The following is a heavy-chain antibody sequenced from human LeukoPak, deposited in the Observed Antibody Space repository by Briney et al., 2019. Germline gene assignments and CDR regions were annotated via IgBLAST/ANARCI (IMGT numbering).Heavy chain of an antibody. CDR3: ARRGAVAGTFDY. D-gene: IGHD6-19*01. V-gene: IGHV3-48*03. Sequence: GGSLRLSCAASGFTFSSYEMNWVRQAPGKGLEWVSYISSSGSTIYYADSVKGRFTISRDNAKNSLYLQMNSLRAEDTAVYYCARRGAVAGTFDYWGQGTLVTVSS. J-gene: IGHJ4*02. CDR1: GFTFSSYE. CDR2: ISSSGSTI.